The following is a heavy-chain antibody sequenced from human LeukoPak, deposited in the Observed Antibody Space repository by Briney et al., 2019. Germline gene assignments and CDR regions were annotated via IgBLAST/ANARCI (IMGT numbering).Heavy chain of an antibody. V-gene: IGHV3-23*01. CDR3: ARSGGFSYVDNLDY. CDR1: GFTFSSYA. CDR2: TSGSGGST. Sequence: QPGGSLRLSCAASGFTFSSYAMSWVRQAPGKGLEWVSSTSGSGGSTFYADSVKGRIAIFRDNSKNTLYLQMNSLRAEDTAVYYCARSGGFSYVDNLDYWGQGTLVTVSS. J-gene: IGHJ4*02. D-gene: IGHD5-18*01.